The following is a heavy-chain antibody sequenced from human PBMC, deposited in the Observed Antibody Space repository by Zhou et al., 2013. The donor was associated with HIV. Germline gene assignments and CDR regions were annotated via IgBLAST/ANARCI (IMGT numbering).Heavy chain of an antibody. J-gene: IGHJ2*01. Sequence: QVQLVQSGAEVKKPGSSVKVSCKASGGTFSSYAISWVRQAPGQGLEWMGRIIPILGIANYAQKFQGRVTITADKSTSTAYMELSSLRSEDTAVYYCARDNVGIAVAANPHWYFDLWGRGTLVTVSS. D-gene: IGHD6-19*01. V-gene: IGHV1-69*04. CDR1: GGTFSSYA. CDR2: IIPILGIA. CDR3: ARDNVGIAVAANPHWYFDL.